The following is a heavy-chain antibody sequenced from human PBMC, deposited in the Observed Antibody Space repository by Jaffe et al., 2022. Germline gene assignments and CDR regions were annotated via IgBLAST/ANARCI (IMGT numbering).Heavy chain of an antibody. Sequence: EVQLVQSGAEVKKPGESLKISCKGSGYSFTSYWIGWVRQMPGKGLEWMGIIYPGDSDTRYSPSFQGQVTISADKSISTAYLQWSSLKASDTAMYYCVRSGGIHYDILTGYFELGEGYFDYWGQGTLVTVSS. D-gene: IGHD3-9*01. CDR2: IYPGDSDT. J-gene: IGHJ4*02. CDR3: VRSGGIHYDILTGYFELGEGYFDY. CDR1: GYSFTSYW. V-gene: IGHV5-51*03.